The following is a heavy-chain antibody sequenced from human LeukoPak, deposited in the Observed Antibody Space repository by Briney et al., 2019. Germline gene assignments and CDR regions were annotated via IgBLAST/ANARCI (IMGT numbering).Heavy chain of an antibody. D-gene: IGHD2-2*01. V-gene: IGHV1-8*01. CDR3: ARAPMGTAALY. Sequence: VASVKVSCKASGYTFSNFDINWVRQAPGQGLEWMGWMNPISGKAGSAQKFQGRVTLTRDASISTAYMDLSSLRSDDTAVYYCARAPMGTAALYWGQGTLVTVSS. CDR2: MNPISGKA. CDR1: GYTFSNFD. J-gene: IGHJ4*02.